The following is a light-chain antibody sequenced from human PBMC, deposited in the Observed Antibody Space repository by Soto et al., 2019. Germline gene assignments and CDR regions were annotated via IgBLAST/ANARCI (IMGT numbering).Light chain of an antibody. J-gene: IGKJ1*01. CDR2: AAS. Sequence: DIQMTQSPSSLSASVGDRVTITCRASQTISFYLNWYQQKPGKAPKLLIYAASNLQSGVPSRFSASGSGTEFPLTLNSLQPEDFATYYCQQAYSTPWTFGQGTKVEI. CDR1: QTISFY. CDR3: QQAYSTPWT. V-gene: IGKV1-39*01.